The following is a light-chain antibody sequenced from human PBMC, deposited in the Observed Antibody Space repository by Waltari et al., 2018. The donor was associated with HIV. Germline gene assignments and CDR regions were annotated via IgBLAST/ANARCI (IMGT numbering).Light chain of an antibody. Sequence: IYLTQSPSSLSASVGDRVPITCPVSQNFHNWLAWYQQKPGETPKFLIYKASTMENGVPSRFSGSGPGTEFSHTISSLQPEDFAMYYYQQYNSYPVTFGRGT. V-gene: IGKV1-5*03. J-gene: IGKJ2*01. CDR1: QNFHNW. CDR3: QQYNSYPVT. CDR2: KAS.